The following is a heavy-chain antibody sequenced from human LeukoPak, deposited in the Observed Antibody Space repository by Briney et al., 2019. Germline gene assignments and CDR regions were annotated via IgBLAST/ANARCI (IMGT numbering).Heavy chain of an antibody. CDR3: AELGITMIGCV. CDR2: ISSSGSTI. Sequence: AGGSLRLSCAASGFTFSSYGMHWVRQAPGKGLEWVSYISSSGSTIYYADSVKGRFTISRDNAKNSLYLQMNSFRAKDTSVYYCAELGITMIGCVCGKGTTVTISS. D-gene: IGHD3-10*02. V-gene: IGHV3-48*04. CDR1: GFTFSSYG. J-gene: IGHJ6*03.